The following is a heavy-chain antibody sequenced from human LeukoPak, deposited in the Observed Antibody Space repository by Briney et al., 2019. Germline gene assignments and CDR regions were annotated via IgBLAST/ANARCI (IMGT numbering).Heavy chain of an antibody. Sequence: FQGRVTITRDTSASTAYMELSSLRSEDTAVYYCARASYYDSSGYSWGAFDIWGQGTMVTVSS. V-gene: IGHV1-3*01. J-gene: IGHJ3*02. D-gene: IGHD3-22*01. CDR3: ARASYYDSSGYSWGAFDI.